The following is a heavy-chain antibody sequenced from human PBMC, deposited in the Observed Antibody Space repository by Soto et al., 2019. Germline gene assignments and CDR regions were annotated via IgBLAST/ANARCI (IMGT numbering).Heavy chain of an antibody. CDR2: INAGNGNT. CDR3: ASGEGSCSGGTCYRWFDP. J-gene: IGHJ5*02. D-gene: IGHD2-15*01. V-gene: IGHV1-3*01. Sequence: QVQLVQSGAEVKRPGASVKLSCKASGYTFTKYAIHWVRQAPGQGLEWMGWINAGNGNTKYSQKFQGRVTITRGTSASTAYMELSSLRYEDTAVYCCASGEGSCSGGTCYRWFDPWGQGSLVTVSS. CDR1: GYTFTKYA.